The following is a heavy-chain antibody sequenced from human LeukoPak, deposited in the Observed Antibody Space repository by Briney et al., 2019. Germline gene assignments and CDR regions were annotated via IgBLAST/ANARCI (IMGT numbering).Heavy chain of an antibody. D-gene: IGHD3-16*01. CDR3: ARLWGLYYYGMDV. J-gene: IGHJ6*02. CDR2: IYSGGST. V-gene: IGHV3-53*01. Sequence: GGSLRLSCAASGFTFSSNYMSWVRQAPGKGLEWVSVIYSGGSTYYADSVKGRFTISRDNSKNTLYLQMSSPRAEDTAVYYCARLWGLYYYGMDVWGQGTTVTVSS. CDR1: GFTFSSNY.